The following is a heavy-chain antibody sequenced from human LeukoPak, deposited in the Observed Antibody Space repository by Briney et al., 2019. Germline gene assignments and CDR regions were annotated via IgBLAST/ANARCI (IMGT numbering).Heavy chain of an antibody. J-gene: IGHJ5*02. D-gene: IGHD4-11*01. CDR2: IYYSGST. CDR3: ARMTTGELRFDP. CDR1: GGSFSGYY. Sequence: SETLSLTCAVYGGSFSGYYWSWIRQPPGKGLEWIGYIYYSGSTYYNPSLKSRVTLSVDTSKNQFSLKLSSVTAADTAVYYCARMTTGELRFDPWGQGTLVTVSS. V-gene: IGHV4-34*11.